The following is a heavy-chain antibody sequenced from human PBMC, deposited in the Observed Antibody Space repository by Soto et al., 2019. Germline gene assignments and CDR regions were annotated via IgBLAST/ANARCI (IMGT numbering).Heavy chain of an antibody. J-gene: IGHJ4*02. D-gene: IGHD2-8*01. Sequence: GGSLRLSCAASGFTFSSHAMGWLRPAPGTGPEWVAFVDGSGGDTSYADSVKGRFTISRDNSDNSLFLHMNTLRAEDTGRYFCAKEIFAAAYAATSAFDLWGQGTLVTVSS. V-gene: IGHV3-23*01. CDR3: AKEIFAAAYAATSAFDL. CDR1: GFTFSSHA. CDR2: VDGSGGDT.